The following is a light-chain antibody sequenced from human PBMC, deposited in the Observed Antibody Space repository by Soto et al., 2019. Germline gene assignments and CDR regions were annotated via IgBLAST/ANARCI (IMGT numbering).Light chain of an antibody. CDR1: RTVTNNS. Sequence: VLTKSPGTLSFFIGARTTRFCRASRTVTNNSSASHQQKPGQTPRLLIYGASSRATGIPDRFSDSGSGTAFTLTISRLEPEDFAMYYCLHHGSSRWTFGQATKLDI. V-gene: IGKV3-20*01. J-gene: IGKJ1*01. CDR2: GAS. CDR3: LHHGSSRWT.